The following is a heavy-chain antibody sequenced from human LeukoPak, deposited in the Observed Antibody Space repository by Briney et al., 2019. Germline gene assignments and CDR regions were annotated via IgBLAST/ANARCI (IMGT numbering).Heavy chain of an antibody. CDR2: IYSGGST. J-gene: IGHJ5*02. V-gene: IGHV3-53*01. CDR1: GFXVSSNY. Sequence: GGSLRLSCEASGFXVSSNYISWVRQAPGKGLEWSSVIYSGGSTYYADSVKGRFTISRDNSKNTLYLQMNSLRAEDTSVYYCARLGDYYGSGSYFGWFDPWGQGTLVTVSS. D-gene: IGHD3-10*01. CDR3: ARLGDYYGSGSYFGWFDP.